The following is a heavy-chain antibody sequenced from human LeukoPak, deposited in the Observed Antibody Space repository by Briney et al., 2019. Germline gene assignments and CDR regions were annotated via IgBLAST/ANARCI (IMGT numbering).Heavy chain of an antibody. J-gene: IGHJ4*02. CDR1: GGSFSGYY. CDR2: INHSGST. Sequence: PSETLSLTCAVYGGSFSGYYWSWIRQPPGKGLEWIGEINHSGSTNYNPSLKSRVTISVDTSKNQFSLKLSSVTAADTAVYYCQVSGYSSGWYGTHFDYWGQGTLVTVSS. D-gene: IGHD6-19*01. CDR3: QVSGYSSGWYGTHFDY. V-gene: IGHV4-34*01.